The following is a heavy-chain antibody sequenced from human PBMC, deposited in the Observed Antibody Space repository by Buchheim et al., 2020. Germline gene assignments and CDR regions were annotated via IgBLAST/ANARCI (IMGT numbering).Heavy chain of an antibody. D-gene: IGHD3-22*01. J-gene: IGHJ4*02. CDR2: INNDDST. Sequence: EVQLVESGGGLVQPGGSLRLSCVASGFTVSSNYMSWVRQAPGKGLEWVSVINNDDSTYYADSVKGRFTISRDYYKHTLYLQMNSLRAEDTAVYYCGRDLIGLGYWGRGTL. CDR3: GRDLIGLGY. V-gene: IGHV3-66*01. CDR1: GFTVSSNY.